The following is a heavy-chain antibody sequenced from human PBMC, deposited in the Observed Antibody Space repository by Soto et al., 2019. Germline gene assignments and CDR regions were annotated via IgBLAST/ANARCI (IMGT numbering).Heavy chain of an antibody. Sequence: QGQLVQSGPGVKKPGSSVKVSCKDSGGLFSSFAISWVRQAPGQGLEWLGGIIPVFGTTEYAEKFQGRVTITADESTNTAYMDLSSLTSGDTAMYYCARGGGPYVWFNEFWGQGTLVSVSS. D-gene: IGHD3-16*01. V-gene: IGHV1-69*01. CDR1: GGLFSSFA. J-gene: IGHJ4*02. CDR2: IIPVFGTT. CDR3: ARGGGPYVWFNEF.